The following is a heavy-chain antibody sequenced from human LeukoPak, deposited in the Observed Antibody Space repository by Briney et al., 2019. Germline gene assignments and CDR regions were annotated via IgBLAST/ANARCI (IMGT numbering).Heavy chain of an antibody. CDR3: ARGDGDGYNFWY. Sequence: GGSLRLSCAASGFTFSYYGIHWVRQAPGQGLEWMGWINPNSGVTNYAQKFQGRVTMTRDTSISTAYMELNRLRSDDTAVYYCARGDGDGYNFWYWGQGTLVTVPS. V-gene: IGHV1-2*02. D-gene: IGHD5-24*01. CDR1: GFTFSYYG. J-gene: IGHJ4*02. CDR2: INPNSGVT.